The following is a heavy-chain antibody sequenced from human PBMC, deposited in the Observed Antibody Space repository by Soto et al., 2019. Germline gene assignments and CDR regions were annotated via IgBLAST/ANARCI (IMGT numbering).Heavy chain of an antibody. CDR3: ATVGLVGASPLDY. CDR2: INPNSGGT. Sequence: GASVKVSCKASGYTFTGYYMHWVRQAPGQGLEWMGWINPNSGGTNYAQKFQGWVTMTRDTSISTAYMELSRLRSDDTAVYYCATVGLVGASPLDYWGRGTLVTVSS. CDR1: GYTFTGYY. J-gene: IGHJ4*02. V-gene: IGHV1-2*04. D-gene: IGHD1-26*01.